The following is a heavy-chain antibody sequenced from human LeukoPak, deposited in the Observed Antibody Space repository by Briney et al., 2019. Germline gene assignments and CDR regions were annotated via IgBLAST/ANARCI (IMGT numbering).Heavy chain of an antibody. J-gene: IGHJ5*02. CDR3: ARLSGIAVAKRNWFDP. CDR2: LHSSGST. CDR1: GGSISSSYNY. D-gene: IGHD6-19*01. V-gene: IGHV4-39*01. Sequence: SETLSLTCTVSGGSISSSYNYWGWIRQPPGKGLEWIGSLHSSGSTYYNPSLKSRVTISSDTSKNQLSLKLSSVTAADTAVYYCARLSGIAVAKRNWFDPWGQGTLVTVSS.